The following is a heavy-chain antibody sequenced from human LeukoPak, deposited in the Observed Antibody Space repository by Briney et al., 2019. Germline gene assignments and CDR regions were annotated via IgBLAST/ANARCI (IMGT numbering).Heavy chain of an antibody. J-gene: IGHJ4*02. Sequence: AGGSLRLSCAASGLNFSSYWMSWVRQAPGKGLEWVANINQDGGKKYYVDSVRGRFAISRDNAENSVYLQMNSLRAEDTALYYCARGGAPDNWGQGTLVTVSS. V-gene: IGHV3-7*01. D-gene: IGHD1-26*01. CDR2: INQDGGKK. CDR1: GLNFSSYW. CDR3: ARGGAPDN.